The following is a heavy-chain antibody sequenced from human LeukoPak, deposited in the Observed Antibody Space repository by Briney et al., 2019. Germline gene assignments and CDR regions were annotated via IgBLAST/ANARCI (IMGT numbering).Heavy chain of an antibody. Sequence: SETLSLTCTVSGGSISSYYWSWIRQPAGKGLEWIGRIYTSGSTNYNPSLKSRVTISVDTSKNQFSLKLSSVTAADTAVYYCARDVNYDILTGYYRGGRGSYFDYWGQGTLVTVSS. D-gene: IGHD3-9*01. CDR1: GGSISSYY. J-gene: IGHJ4*02. CDR3: ARDVNYDILTGYYRGGRGSYFDY. V-gene: IGHV4-4*07. CDR2: IYTSGST.